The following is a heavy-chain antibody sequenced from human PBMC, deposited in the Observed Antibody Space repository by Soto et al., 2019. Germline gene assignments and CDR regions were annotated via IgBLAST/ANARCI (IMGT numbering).Heavy chain of an antibody. J-gene: IGHJ4*02. CDR3: AKASGAVRGYFDF. CDR1: GFTFTSYA. V-gene: IGHV3-23*01. CDR2: ISGCAGTT. Sequence: VQLLESGGGLVQPGGSLRLSCAASGFTFTSYAMSWLRHGPGKGLELVSGISGCAGTTYYPDSVKSRFTISRDNSKNTMYLSISRLRADVTVVYYCAKASGAVRGYFDFWGQGILVTVSS. D-gene: IGHD1-26*01.